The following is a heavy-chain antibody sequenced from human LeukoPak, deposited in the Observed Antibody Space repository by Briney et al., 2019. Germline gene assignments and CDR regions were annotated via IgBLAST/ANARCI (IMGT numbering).Heavy chain of an antibody. J-gene: IGHJ4*02. Sequence: GGSLRLSCAASGFTFSNYAMSWVRQAPRKGLEWVSSISGSGFTYYADSVKGRFTISRDNSKNTLYLQMNSLRAADTAVYYCAKEHGYDSSASFDYWGQGTLVTVSS. CDR3: AKEHGYDSSASFDY. V-gene: IGHV3-23*01. CDR1: GFTFSNYA. D-gene: IGHD3-22*01. CDR2: ISGSGFT.